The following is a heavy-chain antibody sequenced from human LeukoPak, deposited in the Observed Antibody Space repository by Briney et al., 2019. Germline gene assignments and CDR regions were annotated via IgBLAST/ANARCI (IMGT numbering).Heavy chain of an antibody. CDR1: GFTFRSYS. V-gene: IGHV3-21*01. J-gene: IGHJ3*02. CDR2: ISSSSSYI. Sequence: GGSLRLSXAASGFTFRSYSMNWVRQAPGKGLEWVSSISSSSSYIYYADSVKGRFTISRDNAKNSLYLQMNSLRAEDTAVYYCARSPLGYCSSTSCYVAFDIWGQGTMVTVSS. D-gene: IGHD2-2*01. CDR3: ARSPLGYCSSTSCYVAFDI.